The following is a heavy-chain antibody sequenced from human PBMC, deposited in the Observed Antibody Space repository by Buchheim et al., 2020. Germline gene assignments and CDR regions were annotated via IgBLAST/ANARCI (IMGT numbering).Heavy chain of an antibody. CDR3: ATCIAAAGKGLSRCNWFDP. V-gene: IGHV3-30*03. J-gene: IGHJ5*02. D-gene: IGHD6-13*01. Sequence: QVQLVESGGGVVQPGRSLRLSCAASGFTFSSYGMHWVRQAPGKGLEWVAVISYDGSNKYYADSVKGRFTISRDNSKNTLYLKMNSLRAEDTAVYYCATCIAAAGKGLSRCNWFDPWGKGTL. CDR1: GFTFSSYG. CDR2: ISYDGSNK.